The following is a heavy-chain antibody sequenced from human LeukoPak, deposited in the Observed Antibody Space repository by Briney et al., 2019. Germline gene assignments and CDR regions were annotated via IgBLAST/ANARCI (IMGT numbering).Heavy chain of an antibody. J-gene: IGHJ6*02. Sequence: GGSLRLSCAASGFTFSSYEMNCVRQAPGKGLEGGSYISSSGSTIYYADSVKGRFTISRDNAKNSLYLQMNSLRAEDTAVYYCASSGWWDYYYYGMDVWGQGTTVTVSS. D-gene: IGHD2-15*01. CDR3: ASSGWWDYYYYGMDV. V-gene: IGHV3-48*03. CDR1: GFTFSSYE. CDR2: ISSSGSTI.